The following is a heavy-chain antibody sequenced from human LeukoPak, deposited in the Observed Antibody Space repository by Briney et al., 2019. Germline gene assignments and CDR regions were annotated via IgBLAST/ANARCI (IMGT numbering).Heavy chain of an antibody. D-gene: IGHD4-11*01. CDR1: GFTFSSYA. V-gene: IGHV3-23*01. CDR3: ARDRSNSRDLDN. CDR2: VSGSGGST. Sequence: GGSPRLSCAASGFTFSSYAMSWVRQAPGKGLEWVSGVSGSGGSTYYADSVKGRFTISRDNSKNSLYLQMNGLRPEDTAVYYCARDRSNSRDLDNWGQGTLVTVSS. J-gene: IGHJ4*02.